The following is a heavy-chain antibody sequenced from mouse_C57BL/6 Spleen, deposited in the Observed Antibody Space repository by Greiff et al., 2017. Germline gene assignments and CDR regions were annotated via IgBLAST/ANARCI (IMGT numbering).Heavy chain of an antibody. CDR2: INYDGGST. Sequence: EVQVVESEGGLVQPGSSMKLSCTASGFTFSDYYMAWVRQVPEKGLEWVANINYDGGSTYYLDSLKSRFIISRDNAKNILYLQMSSLKSEDTATYYCAREEDDGSRGYLDYWGQGTTLTVSS. CDR1: GFTFSDYY. V-gene: IGHV5-16*01. D-gene: IGHD1-1*01. CDR3: AREEDDGSRGYLDY. J-gene: IGHJ2*01.